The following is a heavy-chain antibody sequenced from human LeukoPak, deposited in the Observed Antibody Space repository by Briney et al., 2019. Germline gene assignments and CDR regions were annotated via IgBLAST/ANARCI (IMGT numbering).Heavy chain of an antibody. CDR2: IGISGYST. D-gene: IGHD1-7*01. V-gene: IGHV3-23*01. Sequence: PGGSLRLSCAASGFTSSSYSMTWVRQAPGKGLEWVSSIGISGYSTYYADSLKGRVTISRDNSNNTLFLEMNNLRAEDTAVYYCANSRPGARTFYYFHMAVWGKGTTVIVSS. CDR1: GFTSSSYS. CDR3: ANSRPGARTFYYFHMAV. J-gene: IGHJ6*03.